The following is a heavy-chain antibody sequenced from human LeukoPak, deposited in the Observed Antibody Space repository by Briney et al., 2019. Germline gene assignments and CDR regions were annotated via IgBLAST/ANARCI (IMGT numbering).Heavy chain of an antibody. V-gene: IGHV3-53*01. J-gene: IGHJ6*02. CDR2: IYSGGST. CDR3: ARVTVVDYYYYGMDV. Sequence: AGGSLRLSCAASGFTVSSNYMSWVRQAPGKGLEWVSVIYSGGSTYYADSVKSRFTISRDNAKNSLYLQMNSLRAEDTAVYYCARVTVVDYYYYGMDVWGQGTTVTVSS. CDR1: GFTVSSNY. D-gene: IGHD4-23*01.